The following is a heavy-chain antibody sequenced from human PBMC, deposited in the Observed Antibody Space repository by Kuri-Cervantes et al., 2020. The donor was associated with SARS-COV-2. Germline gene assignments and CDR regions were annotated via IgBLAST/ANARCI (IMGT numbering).Heavy chain of an antibody. D-gene: IGHD2-21*02. Sequence: LSLTCAASGFTFSGHWIHWVRQAPGKGLVWVSRINPDGSYTNNADSVKGRFTLSRDNAKNMLFLQMNSLRAEDTAVYYRARENQYIVVVTAIPDYAFDIWGQGTMVTVSS. J-gene: IGHJ3*02. CDR3: ARENQYIVVVTAIPDYAFDI. V-gene: IGHV3-74*01. CDR2: INPDGSYT. CDR1: GFTFSGHW.